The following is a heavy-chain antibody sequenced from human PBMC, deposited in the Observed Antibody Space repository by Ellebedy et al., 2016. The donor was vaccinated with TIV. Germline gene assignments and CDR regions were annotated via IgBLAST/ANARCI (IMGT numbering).Heavy chain of an antibody. Sequence: AASVKVSCKASGDTVTRYDIIWVRQATGQGLEWMGWMNPISGNTGYAQKFQGRVTMTRNTSISTAYMELSSLRSEDTAVYYGARGIIIGRYDAFDIWGQGTMVTVSS. D-gene: IGHD3-16*01. CDR2: MNPISGNT. J-gene: IGHJ3*02. V-gene: IGHV1-8*01. CDR3: ARGIIIGRYDAFDI. CDR1: GDTVTRYD.